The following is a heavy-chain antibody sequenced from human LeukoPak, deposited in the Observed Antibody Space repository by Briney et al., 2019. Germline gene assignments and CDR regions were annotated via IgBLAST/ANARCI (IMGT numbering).Heavy chain of an antibody. CDR3: AHAYTPSGTWGYFDY. J-gene: IGHJ4*02. CDR2: IYWDDVK. CDR1: GFSLSTNEVG. Sequence: SGPTLVKPTQTLTLTCSFSGFSLSTNEVGVGWIRQPPGKALEWLAVIYWDDVKRDSPSLRSRLTVTKDTSKNQVVLTMTNVDPVDTATYYCAHAYTPSGTWGYFDYSGQGTLVTVSS. V-gene: IGHV2-5*02. D-gene: IGHD1-1*01.